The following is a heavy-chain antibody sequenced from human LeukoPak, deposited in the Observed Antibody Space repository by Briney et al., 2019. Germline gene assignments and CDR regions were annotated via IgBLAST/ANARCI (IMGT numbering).Heavy chain of an antibody. CDR1: GGSISSGASD. Sequence: LSETLSLTCTVSGGSISSGASDWGWIRQHPKRGLEWVGYINHSGSTYYNPSLGSRVTMSVDTSKNQFSLKLSSVTAADSAVYYCARAARQGFTMIVVPFFYFDLWGRGTLVTVSS. V-gene: IGHV4-31*03. CDR3: ARAARQGFTMIVVPFFYFDL. CDR2: INHSGST. J-gene: IGHJ2*01. D-gene: IGHD3-22*01.